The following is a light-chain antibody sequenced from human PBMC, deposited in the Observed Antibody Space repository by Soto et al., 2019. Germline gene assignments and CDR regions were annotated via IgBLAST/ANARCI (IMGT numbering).Light chain of an antibody. CDR3: QKYDSAPCT. J-gene: IGKJ1*01. V-gene: IGKV1-27*01. CDR2: TAS. Sequence: DIQMTQSPSSLPASVGDRVTITCRASQGIGNSLAWYQQKPGRVPNLLMFTASTLHSGVPSRFSGSGSGTDFTLTISSLQPEDVATYYCQKYDSAPCTFGQGTKVEIK. CDR1: QGIGNS.